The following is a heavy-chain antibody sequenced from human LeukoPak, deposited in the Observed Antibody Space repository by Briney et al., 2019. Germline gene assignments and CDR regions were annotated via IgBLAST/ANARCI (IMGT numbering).Heavy chain of an antibody. CDR2: ISSSSSYI. Sequence: GGSLRLSCAASGFTFSSYSMNWVRQAPGKGLEWVSSISSSSSYIYYADSVKGRFTISRDNAKNSLYLQMNSLRAEDTAVYYCASFKAAGTQAVDIWGQGTMVTVSS. J-gene: IGHJ3*02. CDR3: ASFKAAGTQAVDI. CDR1: GFTFSSYS. V-gene: IGHV3-21*01. D-gene: IGHD6-13*01.